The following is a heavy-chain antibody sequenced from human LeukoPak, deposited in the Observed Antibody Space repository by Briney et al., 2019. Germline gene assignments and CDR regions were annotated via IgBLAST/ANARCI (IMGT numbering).Heavy chain of an antibody. CDR2: IKQDGSEK. Sequence: GGSLRLSCAASGFTFSSYWMSWVRQAPGKGLEWVANIKQDGSEKYYVDSVKGRFTISRDNAKNSLYLQMNSLRAEDTAVYSCARRALVAYCGGDCGYFDYWGQGTLVTVSS. J-gene: IGHJ4*02. CDR3: ARRALVAYCGGDCGYFDY. V-gene: IGHV3-7*01. CDR1: GFTFSSYW. D-gene: IGHD2-21*02.